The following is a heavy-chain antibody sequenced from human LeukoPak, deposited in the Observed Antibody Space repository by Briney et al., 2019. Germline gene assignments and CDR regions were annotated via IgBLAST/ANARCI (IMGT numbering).Heavy chain of an antibody. CDR3: TRYNNDHFDY. J-gene: IGHJ4*02. Sequence: GGSLRLSCAGSGFTFGGYGMHWFRQTPGKGLEWVAVIAYDGSRAFYADSVKGRFTTSRDNSKNTMSVQMDDRRAEDTAVYYCTRYNNDHFDYWGQGTLVTVSS. V-gene: IGHV3-33*01. CDR1: GFTFGGYG. D-gene: IGHD1-14*01. CDR2: IAYDGSRA.